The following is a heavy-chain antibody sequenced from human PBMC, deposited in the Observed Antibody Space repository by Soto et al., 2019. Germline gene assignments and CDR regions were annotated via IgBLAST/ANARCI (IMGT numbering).Heavy chain of an antibody. CDR3: ARGGHVVVVTAAFDY. Sequence: QVQLMQSGAEVKKPGASVKVSCKASGNTFTNYYIHWVRQAPGQGLEWMGTINPSGGHTTYAQKFLGRVTMTRDTSTSTLYMERTSLRSEYTAVYYCARGGHVVVVTAAFDYWGQGTLVTVSS. CDR2: INPSGGHT. J-gene: IGHJ4*02. D-gene: IGHD2-21*02. V-gene: IGHV1-46*01. CDR1: GNTFTNYY.